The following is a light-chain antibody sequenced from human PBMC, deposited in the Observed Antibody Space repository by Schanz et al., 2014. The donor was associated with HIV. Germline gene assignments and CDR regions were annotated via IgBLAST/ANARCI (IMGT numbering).Light chain of an antibody. J-gene: IGKJ1*01. CDR1: QSVSSSY. V-gene: IGKV3-20*01. CDR2: GAS. Sequence: EIVLTQSPATLSLSPGERATLSCRASQSVSSSYFAWYQQKPGQAPRHLIYGASSRATGIPDRFSGSGSGTDFTLTISRLEPEDFAVYYCQQYGSSPLFGQGTKVEIK. CDR3: QQYGSSPL.